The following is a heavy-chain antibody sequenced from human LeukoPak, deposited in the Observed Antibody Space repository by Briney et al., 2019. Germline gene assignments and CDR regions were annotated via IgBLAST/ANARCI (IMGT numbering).Heavy chain of an antibody. V-gene: IGHV1-8*01. CDR3: ARLRIQGKNWFDP. CDR1: GYTFTSYD. Sequence: ASVKVSCKASGYTFTSYDINWVRQATGQGLEWMGWMNPNSGNTGYAQKFQGRVTMTRNTSKSTAYMELSSLRSEDTAVYYCARLRIQGKNWFDPWGQGTLVTVSS. D-gene: IGHD2-15*01. CDR2: MNPNSGNT. J-gene: IGHJ5*02.